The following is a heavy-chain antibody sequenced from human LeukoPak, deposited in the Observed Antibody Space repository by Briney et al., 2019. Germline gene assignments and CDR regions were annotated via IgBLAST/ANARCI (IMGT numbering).Heavy chain of an antibody. V-gene: IGHV3-74*01. CDR1: GFTFSSYW. Sequence: GGSLRLSCAASGFTFSSYWMHWVRQAPGKGLVWVSRINSDGSSTSYADSVKGRFTISRDNTKNTLYLQMNSLRAEDTAVYYCARDRRVIGPIEYWGQGTLVTVSS. CDR2: INSDGSST. J-gene: IGHJ4*02. D-gene: IGHD2-21*01. CDR3: ARDRRVIGPIEY.